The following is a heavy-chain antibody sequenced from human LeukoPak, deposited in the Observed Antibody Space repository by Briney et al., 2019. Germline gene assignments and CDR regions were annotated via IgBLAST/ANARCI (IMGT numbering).Heavy chain of an antibody. V-gene: IGHV3-21*01. Sequence: GSLSLSCAASGFTFSSYSMNWVRQAPGKGLEWVSSISSSSSYIYYADSVKGRFTISRDNAKNSLYLQMNSLRAEDTAVYYCARDLYSSSWSRKDYWGQGTLVTVSS. CDR3: ARDLYSSSWSRKDY. J-gene: IGHJ4*02. D-gene: IGHD6-13*01. CDR2: ISSSSSYI. CDR1: GFTFSSYS.